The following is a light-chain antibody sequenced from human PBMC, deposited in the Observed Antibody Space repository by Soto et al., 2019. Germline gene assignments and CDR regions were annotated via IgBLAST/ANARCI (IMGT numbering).Light chain of an antibody. J-gene: IGKJ1*01. Sequence: EIVLTQSPGTRSLSPGERATLSCRASQSVSNNYLAWYQQKPGQAPRLLIYGASTRATDIAARFSGSGSGTDFTPTISSLQSEDFAVYFCQQYHIWPSWTFGQGTKVDIK. CDR3: QQYHIWPSWT. CDR2: GAS. V-gene: IGKV3-15*01. CDR1: QSVSNN.